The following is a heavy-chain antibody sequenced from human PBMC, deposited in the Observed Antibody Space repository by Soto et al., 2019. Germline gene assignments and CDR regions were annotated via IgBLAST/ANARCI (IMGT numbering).Heavy chain of an antibody. Sequence: SQTLSLTCAISGDSVSSNRAAWNWIRQSPSRGLEWLGRTYYRTRWYNDYAVSVKGRITINPDPSKNQFSLQLNSVTPEDTAVYYCASATRGYLYYCLDVWGQGITVSVS. V-gene: IGHV6-1*01. CDR3: ASATRGYLYYCLDV. CDR2: TYYRTRWYN. J-gene: IGHJ6*02. D-gene: IGHD5-12*01. CDR1: GDSVSSNRAA.